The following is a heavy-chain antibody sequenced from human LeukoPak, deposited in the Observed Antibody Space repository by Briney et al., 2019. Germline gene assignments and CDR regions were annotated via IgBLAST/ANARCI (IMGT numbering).Heavy chain of an antibody. CDR1: GGSISSGGYY. Sequence: SETLSLTCTVSGGSISSGGYYWSWIRQHPGKGLEWIGYIYYSGSTYYNPSLKSRVTISIDTSKNQFSLKLTSVTAADTAVYYCVRDHYYNSSGYTFRYWGQGTLVTVSS. V-gene: IGHV4-61*08. D-gene: IGHD3-22*01. CDR2: IYYSGST. CDR3: VRDHYYNSSGYTFRY. J-gene: IGHJ1*01.